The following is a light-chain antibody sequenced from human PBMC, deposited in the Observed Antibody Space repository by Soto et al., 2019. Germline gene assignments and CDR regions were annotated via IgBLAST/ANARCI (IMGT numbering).Light chain of an antibody. J-gene: IGKJ4*01. Sequence: EIVLPQSPATLSLSPGERSTLSCMASQSVSSYLAWYQQKPGQAPRLLIYDASNRATGIPARFSGSGSGTDFTLTISSREPEDFAVYYCQQRSNWPPGLTFGGGTKVDIK. CDR1: QSVSSY. CDR2: DAS. CDR3: QQRSNWPPGLT. V-gene: IGKV3-11*01.